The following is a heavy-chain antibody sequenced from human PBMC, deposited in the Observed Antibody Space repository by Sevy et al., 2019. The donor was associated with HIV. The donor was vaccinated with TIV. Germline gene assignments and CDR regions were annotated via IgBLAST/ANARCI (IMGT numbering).Heavy chain of an antibody. J-gene: IGHJ6*02. Sequence: GGSLRLSCAASGFTFSNYAMSWVRQAPGKGLEWVSSISRSGSSTDYANSVKGRFTISRDNSMNPLYLQMNSLRAEDTAVYYCAKVDVVVPVADYGLDVWGQGTTVTVSS. CDR3: AKVDVVVPVADYGLDV. D-gene: IGHD2-2*01. V-gene: IGHV3-23*01. CDR2: ISRSGSST. CDR1: GFTFSNYA.